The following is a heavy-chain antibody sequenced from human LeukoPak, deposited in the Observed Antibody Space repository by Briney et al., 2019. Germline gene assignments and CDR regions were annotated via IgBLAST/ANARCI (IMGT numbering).Heavy chain of an antibody. CDR3: AREDHPSWFDP. Sequence: GGSLRLSCAASGFTFSRYWMHWLRQGLGKGLEWVSYISSSSSYTNYADSVKGRFTISRDNAKNSLYLQMNSLRAEDTAVYYCAREDHPSWFDPWGQGTLVTVSS. CDR2: ISSSSSYT. J-gene: IGHJ5*02. CDR1: GFTFSRYW. V-gene: IGHV3-11*06. D-gene: IGHD1-14*01.